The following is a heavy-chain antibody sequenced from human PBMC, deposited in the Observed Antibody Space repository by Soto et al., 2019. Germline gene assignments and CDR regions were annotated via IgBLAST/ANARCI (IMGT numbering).Heavy chain of an antibody. CDR1: GDSFTNYF. Sequence: SETLSLTCTVSGDSFTNYFWNWIRQPAGEGLEWIGRFYTTGRASYNPNLNGRLTLSGDTSKNQFSLRLGSVTAADTAVYYCAREPIVEGPPGYYCFDPWGQGTPVTVSS. V-gene: IGHV4-4*07. CDR2: FYTTGRA. CDR3: AREPIVEGPPGYYCFDP. J-gene: IGHJ5*02. D-gene: IGHD3-22*01.